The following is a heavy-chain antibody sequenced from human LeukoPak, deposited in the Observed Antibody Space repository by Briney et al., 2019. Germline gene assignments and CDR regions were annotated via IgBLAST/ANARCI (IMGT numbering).Heavy chain of an antibody. CDR3: SKDMGRRILGVAYDAFNI. V-gene: IGHV3-30*02. J-gene: IGHJ3*02. CDR1: GFTFSNYD. Sequence: GGSLRLSCVASGFTFSNYDMHWVRQAPGKGLEWVASMRNDGSQIYHADSVKGRFTISRDNSKDTLYLQMNSLRVEDTAIYYCSKDMGRRILGVAYDAFNIWGQGTMVTVSS. CDR2: MRNDGSQI. D-gene: IGHD3-3*01.